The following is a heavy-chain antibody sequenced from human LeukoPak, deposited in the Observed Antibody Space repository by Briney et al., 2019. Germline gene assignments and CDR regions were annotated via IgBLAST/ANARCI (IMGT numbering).Heavy chain of an antibody. CDR1: RFTFSSYA. J-gene: IGHJ4*02. CDR3: VKALTRSN. CDR2: ISDSGGSI. D-gene: IGHD3-3*01. Sequence: GGSLRLSCAASRFTFSSYAMSWVRQAPGKGPEWVSAISDSGGSIHYADSVKGRFTISRDNSKNTLHLQMKSLRAEDTAVYYCVKALTRSNWGQGTLVTVSS. V-gene: IGHV3-23*01.